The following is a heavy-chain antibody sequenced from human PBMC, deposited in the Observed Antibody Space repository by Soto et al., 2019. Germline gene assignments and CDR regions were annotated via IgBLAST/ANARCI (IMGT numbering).Heavy chain of an antibody. CDR3: ARALSTNEGWFDP. J-gene: IGHJ5*02. CDR2: IYYTGTS. CDR1: GASVSSGSYY. V-gene: IGHV4-61*01. Sequence: QVELQESGPGLVKPSETLSLTCKVSGASVSSGSYYWSWIRQPPGKGLEWIGYIYYTGTSDYNPSLKSRVTISIDTSNNQISLNLNSVTAADTAVYYCARALSTNEGWFDPWGQGRLVTVSS. D-gene: IGHD2-8*01.